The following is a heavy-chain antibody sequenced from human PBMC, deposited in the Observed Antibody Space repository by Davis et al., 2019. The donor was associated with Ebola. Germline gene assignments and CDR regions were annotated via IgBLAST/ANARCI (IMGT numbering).Heavy chain of an antibody. CDR3: ARVVGSYYYGMDV. CDR2: IYHSGST. CDR1: GGSISSSNW. J-gene: IGHJ6*02. V-gene: IGHV4-4*02. D-gene: IGHD1-26*01. Sequence: MPSETLSLTCAVSGGSISSSNWWSWVRQPPGKGLEWIGEIYHSGSTNYNPSLKSRVTISVDKSKNQFSLKLSSVTAADTAVYYCARVVGSYYYGMDVWGQGTTVTVSS.